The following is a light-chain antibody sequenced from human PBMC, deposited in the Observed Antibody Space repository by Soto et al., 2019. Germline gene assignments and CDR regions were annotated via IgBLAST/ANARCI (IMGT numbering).Light chain of an antibody. CDR3: SSYAGSNNHVV. Sequence: QSALTQPPSASGSPGQSVTISCTGTSSDVGAYKYVSWYQKHPGKAPKLMIYEVSKRPSGVPDRFSGSKSGSTASLTVSGLLAEDEADYYCSSYAGSNNHVVFGGGTKLTVL. CDR1: SSDVGAYKY. J-gene: IGLJ2*01. CDR2: EVS. V-gene: IGLV2-8*01.